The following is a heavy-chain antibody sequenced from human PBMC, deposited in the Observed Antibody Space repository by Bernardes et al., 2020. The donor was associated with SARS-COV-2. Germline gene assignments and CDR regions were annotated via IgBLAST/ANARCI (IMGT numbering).Heavy chain of an antibody. J-gene: IGHJ6*02. CDR1: GFTVSSNY. D-gene: IGHD3-3*01. V-gene: IGHV3-66*01. CDR2: IYSGGTT. CDR3: ASDTIFGVVNFYYYSMDV. Sequence: VGSLRPSCAASGFTVSSNYMNWVRQPPGKGLEWVSIIYSGGTTYYADSVKGRFTISRDNSKNTLYLQMNSLRAEDTAVYYCASDTIFGVVNFYYYSMDVWGQGTTVTVSS.